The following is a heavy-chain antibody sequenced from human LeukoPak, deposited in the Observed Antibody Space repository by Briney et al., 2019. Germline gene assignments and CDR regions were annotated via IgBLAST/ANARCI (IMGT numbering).Heavy chain of an antibody. Sequence: GGSLRRSCSASGFTFNNYNMKWLRPAPGKGLEGVSSITASSTAKYPADSVKGPFTISRANAKNFLYLKMNSLKAEDTDFCACASTYYDILTGYSPYFDHWAQGILVTVSS. J-gene: IGHJ4*02. CDR2: ITASSTAK. CDR3: ASTYYDILTGYSPYFDH. V-gene: IGHV3-21*01. CDR1: GFTFNNYN. D-gene: IGHD3-9*01.